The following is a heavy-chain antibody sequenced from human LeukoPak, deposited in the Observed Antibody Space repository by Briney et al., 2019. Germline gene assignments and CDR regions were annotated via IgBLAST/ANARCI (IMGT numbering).Heavy chain of an antibody. CDR1: GFTFSNYW. D-gene: IGHD3-22*01. Sequence: GGSLRLSCAASGFTFSNYWMHWVRHAPGKGLVWVSRINSDGINTSYADSVKGRFTISRDNAKNTLNLQMNCLRAEDTAVYYCARDLGQYYDTSDNWFDPWGQGTLVTVSS. CDR3: ARDLGQYYDTSDNWFDP. J-gene: IGHJ5*02. CDR2: INSDGINT. V-gene: IGHV3-74*01.